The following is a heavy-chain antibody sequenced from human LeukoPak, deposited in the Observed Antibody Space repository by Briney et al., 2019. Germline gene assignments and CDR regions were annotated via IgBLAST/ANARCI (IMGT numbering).Heavy chain of an antibody. V-gene: IGHV4-34*01. Sequence: SETLSLTCAVYGGSFSGYYWSWIRQPPGKGLEWIGEINHSGSTNYNPSLKSRVTISVDTSKNQFSLKLSSVTAADTAVFYCARAGYCSGGSCLDYWGQGTLVTVSS. D-gene: IGHD2-15*01. CDR1: GGSFSGYY. CDR2: INHSGST. J-gene: IGHJ4*02. CDR3: ARAGYCSGGSCLDY.